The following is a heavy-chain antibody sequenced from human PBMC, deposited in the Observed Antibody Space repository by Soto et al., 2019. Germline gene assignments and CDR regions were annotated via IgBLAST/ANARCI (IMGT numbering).Heavy chain of an antibody. CDR3: ARGDYDILTGYYPYYYYGMDV. J-gene: IGHJ6*02. CDR2: IYYSGST. CDR1: GGSITSYY. V-gene: IGHV4-59*01. D-gene: IGHD3-9*01. Sequence: SETLSLTCTVSGGSITSYYWSWVRQPPGKGLEWIGYIYYSGSTNYNPSLKSRVTISVDTSKNQVSLKLSSVTAADTAVYYCARGDYDILTGYYPYYYYGMDVWGQGTTVTVS.